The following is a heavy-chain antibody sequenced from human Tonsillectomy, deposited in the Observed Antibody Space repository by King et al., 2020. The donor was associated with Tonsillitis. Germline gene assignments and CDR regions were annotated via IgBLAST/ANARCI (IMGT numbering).Heavy chain of an antibody. Sequence: VQLVESGGGLVQPGGSLRLSCAASGFSFDDYAMHWVRQAPGKGLEWVSGIRWNSGSISYAVSVKGRFTISRYNAKSSLYLQMNSLRAEDTAFYYCAKDDCGAGSCYSFYFDSWGQGTLVTVSS. J-gene: IGHJ4*02. CDR1: GFSFDDYA. CDR2: IRWNSGSI. CDR3: AKDDCGAGSCYSFYFDS. D-gene: IGHD2-15*01. V-gene: IGHV3-9*01.